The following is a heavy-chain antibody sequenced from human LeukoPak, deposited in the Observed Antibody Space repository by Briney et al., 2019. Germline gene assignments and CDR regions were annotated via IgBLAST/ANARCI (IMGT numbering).Heavy chain of an antibody. CDR1: GGAFSSYA. V-gene: IGHV1-69*04. D-gene: IGHD3-3*01. CDR2: IIPILGIA. CDR3: ARDIMPSDFWSGYVWFDP. Sequence: SVKVSCKASGGAFSSYAISWVRQAPGQGLEWMGRIIPILGIANYAQKFQGRVTITADKSTSTAYMELSSLRSEDTAVYYCARDIMPSDFWSGYVWFDPWGQGTLVTVSS. J-gene: IGHJ5*02.